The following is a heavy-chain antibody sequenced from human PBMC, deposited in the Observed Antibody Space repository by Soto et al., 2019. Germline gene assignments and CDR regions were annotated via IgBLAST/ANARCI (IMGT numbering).Heavy chain of an antibody. D-gene: IGHD3-10*01. CDR3: ARAGAPFYRYYYYGMDV. V-gene: IGHV1-2*04. CDR1: GYTFTGYY. CDR2: INPNSGGT. J-gene: IGHJ6*02. Sequence: ASVTVSCKASGYTFTGYYMHWVRQAPGQGLEWMGWINPNSGGTNYAQKFQGWVTMTRDTSISTAYMELSRLRSDDTAVYYCARAGAPFYRYYYYGMDVWGQGTTVTVSS.